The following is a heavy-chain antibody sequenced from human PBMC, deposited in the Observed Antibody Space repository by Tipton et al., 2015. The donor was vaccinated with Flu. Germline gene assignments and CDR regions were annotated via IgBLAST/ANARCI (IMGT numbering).Heavy chain of an antibody. D-gene: IGHD4-11*01. Sequence: TLSLTCSVSGDSLGSSYYWAWIRQPPGRGLEWFGNIHTSAGTYYNLSLKSRVTISVDRSKNQFSLRLASVTAADTAVYFCARRDFSKYVSEPKNWFDSWGQGTLVTVSS. CDR1: GDSLGSSYY. CDR3: ARRDFSKYVSEPKNWFDS. V-gene: IGHV4-38-2*01. CDR2: IHTSAGT. J-gene: IGHJ5*01.